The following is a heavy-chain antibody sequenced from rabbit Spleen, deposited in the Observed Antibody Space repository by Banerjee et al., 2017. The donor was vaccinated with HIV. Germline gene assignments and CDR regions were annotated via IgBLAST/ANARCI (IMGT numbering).Heavy chain of an antibody. CDR2: IYAGSSGST. CDR1: GFSFSSSGY. D-gene: IGHD1-1*01. Sequence: QSLEESGGDLVKPEGSLTLTCTASGFSFSSSGYMCWVRQAPGKGLEWIGCIYAGSSGSTYYASWAKGRFTISKTSSTTVTLQMTSLTAADTATYFCASRGGISSDYWSFSLWGQGTLVTVS. CDR3: ASRGGISSDYWSFSL. V-gene: IGHV1S40*01. J-gene: IGHJ4*01.